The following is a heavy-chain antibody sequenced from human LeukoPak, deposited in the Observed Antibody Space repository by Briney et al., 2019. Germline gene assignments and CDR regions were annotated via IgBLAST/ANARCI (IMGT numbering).Heavy chain of an antibody. V-gene: IGHV1-2*02. Sequence: ASVKVSCKASGYTFTGDYMHWVRQAPGQGLEWMGWINPNSGGTNYAQKFQGRVTMTRDTSISTAYMELSRLRSDDTAVYYCARGSIPAAIGDNWFDPWGQGTLVTVSS. D-gene: IGHD2-2*02. J-gene: IGHJ5*02. CDR3: ARGSIPAAIGDNWFDP. CDR2: INPNSGGT. CDR1: GYTFTGDY.